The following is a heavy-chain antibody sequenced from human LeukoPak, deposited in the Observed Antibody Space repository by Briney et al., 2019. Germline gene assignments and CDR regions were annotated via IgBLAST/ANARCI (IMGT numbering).Heavy chain of an antibody. V-gene: IGHV4-59*08. D-gene: IGHD3-10*01. Sequence: SETLSLTCTVSGGSISSYYWSWIRQPPGKGLEWIGYIYYNGSTNYNPSLKSRVTISVDTSKNQFSLKLSSVTAADTAVYYCARRPYYYGSGSYRYYYGMDVWGQGTTVTVSS. CDR2: IYYNGST. J-gene: IGHJ6*02. CDR1: GGSISSYY. CDR3: ARRPYYYGSGSYRYYYGMDV.